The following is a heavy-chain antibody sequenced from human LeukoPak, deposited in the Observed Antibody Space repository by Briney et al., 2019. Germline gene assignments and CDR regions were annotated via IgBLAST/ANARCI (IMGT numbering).Heavy chain of an antibody. CDR3: AKDLGGWELLGTDY. D-gene: IGHD1-26*01. J-gene: IGHJ4*02. Sequence: GGSLRLSCTASGFTIGNRWMHWVRQAPGRGLVWVARIFCDATGASYADSVKGRFSISRDNAKNTLYLQMNSLRAEDTARYYCAKDLGGWELLGTDYWGQGTLVTVSS. CDR2: IFCDATGA. CDR1: GFTIGNRW. V-gene: IGHV3-74*01.